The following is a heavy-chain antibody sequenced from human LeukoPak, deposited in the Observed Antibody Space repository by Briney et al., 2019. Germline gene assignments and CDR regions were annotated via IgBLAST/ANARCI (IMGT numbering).Heavy chain of an antibody. J-gene: IGHJ5*02. D-gene: IGHD4-17*01. CDR3: ARDQAEYDYGDYNWFDP. V-gene: IGHV4-39*07. Sequence: SETLSLTCTVSGGSISSSSYYWGWIRQPPGKGLEWIGSIYYSGSTYYNPSLKSRVTISVDTSKNRFSLKLSSVTAADTAVYYCARDQAEYDYGDYNWFDPWGQGTLVTVSS. CDR2: IYYSGST. CDR1: GGSISSSSYY.